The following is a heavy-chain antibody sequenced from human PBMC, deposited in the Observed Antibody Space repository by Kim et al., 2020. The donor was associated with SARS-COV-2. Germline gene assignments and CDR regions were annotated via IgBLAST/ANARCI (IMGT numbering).Heavy chain of an antibody. CDR2: IWYDGSNK. J-gene: IGHJ6*02. V-gene: IGHV3-33*01. D-gene: IGHD1-20*01. CDR3: ARITENYYYYGMDV. CDR1: GFTFSSYG. Sequence: GGSLRLSCAASGFTFSSYGMHWVRQAPGKGLEWVAVIWYDGSNKYYADSVKGRFTISRDNSKNTLYLQMNSLRAEDTAVYYCARITENYYYYGMDVWGQGTTVTVSS.